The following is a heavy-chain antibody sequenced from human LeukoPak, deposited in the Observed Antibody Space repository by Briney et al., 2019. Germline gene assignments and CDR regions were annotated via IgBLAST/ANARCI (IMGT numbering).Heavy chain of an antibody. J-gene: IGHJ5*02. CDR1: GGSISSGLYS. D-gene: IGHD2-2*01. CDR2: IYHTGST. V-gene: IGHV4-30-2*01. Sequence: SETLSLTCDVSGGSISSGLYSWSWIRQPLGKGLEWIGYIYHTGSTYYNPSLKSRVTISVDTSKNQFSLRLSPVTAADTAVYYCARLQYCSGTSCYWFDPWGQGTLVTVSS. CDR3: ARLQYCSGTSCYWFDP.